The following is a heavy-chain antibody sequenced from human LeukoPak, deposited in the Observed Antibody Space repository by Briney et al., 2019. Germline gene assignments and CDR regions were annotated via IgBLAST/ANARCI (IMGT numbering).Heavy chain of an antibody. CDR2: LSFDGDEK. Sequence: GGSLRLSCVASGFTFNTYSMHWVRQAPGKGLEWVAVLSFDGDEKHYADSVKGRFTISRDNAKNSLYLQMNSLRAEDTAVYYCARDLLPAAISGGNWFDPWGQGTLVTVSS. D-gene: IGHD2-2*02. J-gene: IGHJ5*02. CDR1: GFTFNTYS. CDR3: ARDLLPAAISGGNWFDP. V-gene: IGHV3-30-3*01.